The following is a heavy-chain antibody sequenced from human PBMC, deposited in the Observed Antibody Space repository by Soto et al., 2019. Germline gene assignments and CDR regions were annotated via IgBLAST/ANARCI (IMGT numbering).Heavy chain of an antibody. CDR1: GITFSSYA. Sequence: GGSPRLSCAASGITFSSYAMSWVRQAPGKGLEWVSSISGAGEKISYADAVKGRFTISRDNAKNTLYLEMNSLRADDTAIYYCAKDLVGIVYYDIVAYWGQGTLVTVSS. J-gene: IGHJ4*02. V-gene: IGHV3-23*01. D-gene: IGHD3-22*01. CDR2: ISGAGEKI. CDR3: AKDLVGIVYYDIVAY.